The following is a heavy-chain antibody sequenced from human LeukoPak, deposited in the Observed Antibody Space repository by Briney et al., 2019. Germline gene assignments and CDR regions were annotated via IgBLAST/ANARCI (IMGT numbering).Heavy chain of an antibody. J-gene: IGHJ4*02. D-gene: IGHD3-3*01. CDR2: IKTETDGGPT. CDR3: TWSGLKIES. CDR1: GFTFSNGW. Sequence: AGGSLRLSCAASGFTFSNGWMSWVRRAPRKGLEWDAQIKTETDGGPTDYAAPVKGRFTISRDDSKNMLFLQMNSLKTEDTAIYYCTWSGLKIESWGQGTLVTVSS. V-gene: IGHV3-15*01.